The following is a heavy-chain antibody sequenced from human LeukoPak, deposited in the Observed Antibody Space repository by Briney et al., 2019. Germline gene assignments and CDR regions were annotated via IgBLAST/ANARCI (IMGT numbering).Heavy chain of an antibody. CDR1: GFTFSSYG. J-gene: IGHJ4*02. CDR3: ARHYDFWSGFDY. Sequence: GGSLRLSCAASGFTFSSYGMHWVRQAPGKGLEWVTIISYDGSKKDYADSVKGRFTISRDNSKNTLYLQMNSLRAEDTAVYYCARHYDFWSGFDYWGQGTLVTVSS. V-gene: IGHV3-30*03. D-gene: IGHD3-3*01. CDR2: ISYDGSKK.